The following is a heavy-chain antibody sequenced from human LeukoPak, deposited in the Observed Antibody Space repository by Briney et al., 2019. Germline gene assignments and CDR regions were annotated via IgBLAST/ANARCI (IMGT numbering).Heavy chain of an antibody. CDR3: AEIDYYDSSGYLGYFDY. CDR2: IYYSGST. Sequence: SETLSLTCTVSGGSISSSSYYWGWIRQPPGKGLEWIGSIYYSGSTYYNPSLKSRVTISVDTSKNQFSLKLSSVTAADTAAYYCAEIDYYDSSGYLGYFDYWGQGTLVTVSS. D-gene: IGHD3-22*01. V-gene: IGHV4-39*01. CDR1: GGSISSSSYY. J-gene: IGHJ4*02.